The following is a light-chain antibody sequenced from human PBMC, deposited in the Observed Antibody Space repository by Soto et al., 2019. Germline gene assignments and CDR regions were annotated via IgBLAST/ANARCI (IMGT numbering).Light chain of an antibody. J-gene: IGKJ1*01. CDR2: GAS. CDR1: QSVGTH. Sequence: EIVMTQSPATLSVSPGERATLSCRASQSVGTHLAWYQQTPGQAPRLLLYGASTRATGIPARFSGSGSVTEFTLTISSLQSEDFAVYCCEQYNNWPRTFGQGTKVDIK. CDR3: EQYNNWPRT. V-gene: IGKV3-15*01.